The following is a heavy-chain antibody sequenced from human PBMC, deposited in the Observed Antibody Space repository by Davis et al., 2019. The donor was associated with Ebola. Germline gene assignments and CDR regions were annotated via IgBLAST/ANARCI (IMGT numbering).Heavy chain of an antibody. CDR1: GGTFSNYA. Sequence: AASVKVSCKASGGTFSNYAINWVRQAPGQGLEWMGWIIPIFGTTNYAQNFQGRVILTADKSTGTAYMELNSLTSQDTAVYYCAREAGGYCSGGSCHSFDYWGQGTLVTVSS. CDR3: AREAGGYCSGGSCHSFDY. J-gene: IGHJ4*02. CDR2: IIPIFGTT. D-gene: IGHD2-15*01. V-gene: IGHV1-69*06.